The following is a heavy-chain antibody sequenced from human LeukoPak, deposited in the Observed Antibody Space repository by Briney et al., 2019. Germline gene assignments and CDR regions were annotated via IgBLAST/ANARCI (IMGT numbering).Heavy chain of an antibody. D-gene: IGHD2-15*01. CDR2: ISGSADTT. V-gene: IGHV3-23*01. Sequence: GGSLRLSCAASGFTFSNYAMNWVRQAPGKGLEWVSVISGSADTTYYADSVKGRVTISRDNSKKTLYLQMSSLRVEDTAVYYCAKGYCSGGTCPNDYWGQGTLVTVSS. J-gene: IGHJ4*02. CDR1: GFTFSNYA. CDR3: AKGYCSGGTCPNDY.